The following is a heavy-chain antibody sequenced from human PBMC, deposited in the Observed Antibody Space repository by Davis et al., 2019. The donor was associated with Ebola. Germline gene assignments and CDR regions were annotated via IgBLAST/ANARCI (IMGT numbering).Heavy chain of an antibody. CDR3: ARGQYKRDY. CDR1: CGSFSGYY. CDR2: INHSGRT. J-gene: IGHJ4*02. V-gene: IGHV4-34*01. Sequence: SETLSLTCAFSCGSFSGYYWSWIRQPPGKGLEWIGEINHSGRTNYNSSLKSRVTISVDTTKNQFSLTLTSVTAADTAVYYCARGQYKRDYWGQGTLVTVSS. D-gene: IGHD1-1*01.